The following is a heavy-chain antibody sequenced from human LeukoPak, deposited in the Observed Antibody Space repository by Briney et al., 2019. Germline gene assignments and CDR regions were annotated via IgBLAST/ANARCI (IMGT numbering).Heavy chain of an antibody. D-gene: IGHD3-16*02. J-gene: IGHJ5*02. CDR2: IYHIGTT. V-gene: IGHV4-4*02. CDR1: GDSIITSHW. CDR3: AAKRHRYDYVWGSYRHNWFDP. Sequence: SGTLSLTCAVSGDSIITSHWWSWVRQPPGKGLEWIGEIYHIGTTNYNPSLKSRVSISVDTSRNQFSLTLSSVTAADTAVYYCAAKRHRYDYVWGSYRHNWFDPWGQGTLVTVSS.